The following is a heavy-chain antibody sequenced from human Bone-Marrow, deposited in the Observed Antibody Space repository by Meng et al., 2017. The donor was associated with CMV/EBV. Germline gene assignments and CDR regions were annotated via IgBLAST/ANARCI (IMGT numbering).Heavy chain of an antibody. D-gene: IGHD6-13*01. CDR3: ARSVAAADFSPGY. V-gene: IGHV3-21*01. J-gene: IGHJ4*02. CDR2: ISSRSSYI. CDR1: GFTFSSYS. Sequence: ASGFTFSSYSMNWVRQAPGKGLEWVSSISSRSSYIYYADSMKGRFIISRDNAKNSLYLQINSLRAEDTAVYYCARSVAAADFSPGYWGQGTLVTVSS.